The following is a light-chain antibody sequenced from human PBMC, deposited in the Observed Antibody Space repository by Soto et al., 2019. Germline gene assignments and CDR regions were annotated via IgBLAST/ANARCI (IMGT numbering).Light chain of an antibody. Sequence: QSVLPQPASVSGSPGQSITISCSGTSSDVGAYNLVSWYQQYPGKAPQLMIYEVATRPSGVSNRFSASKSGNTASLTISGLQAEDEAEYYCSSYAGSAEVFGTGTKVTVL. J-gene: IGLJ1*01. CDR2: EVA. CDR1: SSDVGAYNL. CDR3: SSYAGSAEV. V-gene: IGLV2-23*02.